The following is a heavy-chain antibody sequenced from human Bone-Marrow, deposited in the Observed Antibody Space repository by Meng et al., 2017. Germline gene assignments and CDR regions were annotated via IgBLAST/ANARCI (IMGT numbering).Heavy chain of an antibody. J-gene: IGHJ4*02. V-gene: IGHV3-30*01. Sequence: LSLTCAAFGFTFSRYAMHWIRQAPGKALEWVAVISYDGINKYYADSVKGRFTISRDNSKNTLYLQMNSLRAEDTAVYYCAGDGRAHYGSGTYSKYWGQGTLVTVSS. CDR1: GFTFSRYA. D-gene: IGHD3-10*01. CDR2: ISYDGINK. CDR3: AGDGRAHYGSGTYSKY.